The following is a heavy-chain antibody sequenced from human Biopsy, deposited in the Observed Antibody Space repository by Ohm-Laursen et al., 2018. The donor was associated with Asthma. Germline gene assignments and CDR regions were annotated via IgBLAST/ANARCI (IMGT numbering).Heavy chain of an antibody. CDR1: GFTFSSYA. CDR3: ALKYRNSVFLEYGMDV. CDR2: ITGSGSTI. V-gene: IGHV3-48*02. J-gene: IGHJ6*02. D-gene: IGHD4-11*01. Sequence: SLRLSCSASGFTFSSYAFNWVRQAPGKGLEWVSYITGSGSTIYYADSVKGRFTLSRDNAKNSLYLQMNSLRDEDTAVYYCALKYRNSVFLEYGMDVWGQGTTVTVSS.